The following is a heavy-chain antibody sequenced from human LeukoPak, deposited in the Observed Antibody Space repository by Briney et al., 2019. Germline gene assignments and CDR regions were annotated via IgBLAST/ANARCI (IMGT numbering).Heavy chain of an antibody. CDR1: GGSFSGYY. Sequence: SETLSLTCAVYGGSFSGYYWSWIRQPPGKGLEWIGEINHSGSTNYNPSLKSRVTISVDTSKNQFSLKLSSVTAADTAVYYCARGRVVRGVIYNYYYGMDVWGQGTTVTVSS. D-gene: IGHD3-10*01. J-gene: IGHJ6*02. V-gene: IGHV4-34*01. CDR3: ARGRVVRGVIYNYYYGMDV. CDR2: INHSGST.